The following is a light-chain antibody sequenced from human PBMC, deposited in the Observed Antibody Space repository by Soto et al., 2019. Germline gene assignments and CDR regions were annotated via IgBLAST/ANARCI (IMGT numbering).Light chain of an antibody. J-gene: IGLJ1*01. CDR2: DDN. V-gene: IGLV1-51*01. CDR1: SSNIGGNS. Sequence: QPVMTQPPSVSAAPGQKVTISCSGSSSNIGGNSVSWYQQLPGTAPKLLIYDDNKRPSGIPDRFSGSKSGTSATLGITGFQTGDEADYYCGSWDSSLSAYVFGTGTKLPVL. CDR3: GSWDSSLSAYV.